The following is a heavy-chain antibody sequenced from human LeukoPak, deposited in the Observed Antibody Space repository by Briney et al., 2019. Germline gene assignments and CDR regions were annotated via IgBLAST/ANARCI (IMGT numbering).Heavy chain of an antibody. Sequence: PSETLSLTCTVSGGSISSSSYYWGWIRQPPGKGLEWIGSIYYSGSTYYNPSLKSRVTISVDTSKNQFSLKLSSVTAADTAVYYCARHTGSSWFLAEYFQHWGQGTLVTVSS. CDR3: ARHTGSSWFLAEYFQH. J-gene: IGHJ1*01. CDR1: GGSISSSSYY. D-gene: IGHD6-13*01. CDR2: IYYSGST. V-gene: IGHV4-39*01.